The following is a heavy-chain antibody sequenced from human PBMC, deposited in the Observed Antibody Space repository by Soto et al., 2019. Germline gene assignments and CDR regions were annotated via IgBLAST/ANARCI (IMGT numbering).Heavy chain of an antibody. CDR2: ISYDGSNK. CDR1: GFTFSSYA. D-gene: IGHD2-2*01. J-gene: IGHJ6*02. Sequence: QVQLVESGGGVVQPGRSLRLSCAASGFTFSSYAMHWVRQAPGKGLEWVAVISYDGSNKYYADSVKGRFTISRDNSKNTPYLQMNSLRAEDTAVYYCARDVEDIVLVPAAATDYYYYGMDVWGQGTTVTVSS. V-gene: IGHV3-30-3*01. CDR3: ARDVEDIVLVPAAATDYYYYGMDV.